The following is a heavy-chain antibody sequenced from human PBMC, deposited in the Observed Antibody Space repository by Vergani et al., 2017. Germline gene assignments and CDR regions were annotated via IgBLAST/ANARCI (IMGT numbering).Heavy chain of an antibody. V-gene: IGHV4-34*01. D-gene: IGHD2-8*01. Sequence: QVQLQQWGAGLLKPSETLSLTCAVYGGSFSGYYWSWIRQPPGKGLEWIGEINHSGSTNYNPSLKSRVTISVDTSKNQFSLKLSSVTAADTAVYYCARVRGALMVDAARGYFDYWGQGTLVTVSS. CDR2: INHSGST. J-gene: IGHJ4*02. CDR1: GGSFSGYY. CDR3: ARVRGALMVDAARGYFDY.